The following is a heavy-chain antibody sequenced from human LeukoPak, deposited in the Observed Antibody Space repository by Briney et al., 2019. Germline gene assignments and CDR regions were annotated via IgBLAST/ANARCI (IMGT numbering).Heavy chain of an antibody. CDR2: INSDGSST. V-gene: IGHV3-74*01. Sequence: GGSLRLSCVASGFTFSSNGMHWVRQAPGKGLVWVSRINSDGSSTSYADSVKGRFTISRDNAKNTLYLQMNSLRAEDTAVYYCARGSRLRGFDYWGQGTLVTVSS. CDR1: GFTFSSNG. J-gene: IGHJ4*02. CDR3: ARGSRLRGFDY. D-gene: IGHD6-25*01.